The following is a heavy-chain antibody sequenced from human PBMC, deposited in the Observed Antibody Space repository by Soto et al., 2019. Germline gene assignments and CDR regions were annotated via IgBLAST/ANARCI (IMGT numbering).Heavy chain of an antibody. CDR2: IIPIFGTA. CDR1: GGTFSSYA. Sequence: SVKVSCKASGGTFSSYAISWVRQAPGQGLEWMGGIIPIFGTANYAQKFQGRVTITADKSTSTAYMELSSLRSEDTAVYYCARARSLYYYDSSGYPYYYYGMDVWGQGTTVTVSS. V-gene: IGHV1-69*06. J-gene: IGHJ6*02. D-gene: IGHD3-22*01. CDR3: ARARSLYYYDSSGYPYYYYGMDV.